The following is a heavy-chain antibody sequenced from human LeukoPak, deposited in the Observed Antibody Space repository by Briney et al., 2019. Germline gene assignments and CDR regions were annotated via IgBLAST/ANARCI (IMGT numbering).Heavy chain of an antibody. D-gene: IGHD5-18*01. CDR2: LFYGGDT. CDR1: GGSINRSPNS. V-gene: IGHV4-39*01. Sequence: PSETVSLTCNVSGGSINRSPNSWGWIRQPPGKGLEWIGFLFYGGDTYYNPSLKSRVAISVDTFKNQFSLKLTSVTAADTAVYFCARHDGYNYARIDYWGQGILVTVSS. J-gene: IGHJ4*02. CDR3: ARHDGYNYARIDY.